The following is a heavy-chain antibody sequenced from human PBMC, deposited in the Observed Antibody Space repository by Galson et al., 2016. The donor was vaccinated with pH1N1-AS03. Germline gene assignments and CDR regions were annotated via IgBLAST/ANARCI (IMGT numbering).Heavy chain of an antibody. CDR1: GGSISTSY. V-gene: IGHV4-59*01. Sequence: SETLSLTCTVSGGSISTSYWNRIRQPPGKEMEWIGYMYQSGTTTYNPSLQSRVTMSVDTSKKQFSLTLTSVTAADTAVYYCAREKRISFGGGRWYFDLWGRGTLVTVSS. CDR3: AREKRISFGGGRWYFDL. D-gene: IGHD3-16*01. CDR2: MYQSGTT. J-gene: IGHJ2*01.